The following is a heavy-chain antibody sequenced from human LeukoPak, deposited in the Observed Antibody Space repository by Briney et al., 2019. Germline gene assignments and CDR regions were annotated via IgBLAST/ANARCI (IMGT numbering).Heavy chain of an antibody. V-gene: IGHV3-48*03. J-gene: IGHJ6*02. D-gene: IGHD3-3*01. CDR1: GFTFSSYE. Sequence: GGSLRLSCAASGFTFSSYEMNWVRQAPGKGLEWVSYISSSGSTIYYADSVKGRFTISRDNAKNSLYLQMNSLRAEDTTVYYCARDGGGYDFWSGYYTDYYYGMDVWGQGTRVTVSS. CDR2: ISSSGSTI. CDR3: ARDGGGYDFWSGYYTDYYYGMDV.